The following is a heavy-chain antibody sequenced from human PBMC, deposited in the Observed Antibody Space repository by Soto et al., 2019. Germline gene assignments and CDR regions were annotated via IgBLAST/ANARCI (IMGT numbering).Heavy chain of an antibody. J-gene: IGHJ5*02. CDR2: IWYDGSNK. V-gene: IGHV3-33*01. Sequence: QVQLVESGGGVVQPGRSLRLSCAASGFTFSSYGMHWVRQAPGKGLEWVAVIWYDGSNKYYADSVKGRFTISRDNSKNQVYLEMKNLKAEDTAVYYCAREGSSSWYWFDPWGQGTPVTVSS. CDR1: GFTFSSYG. D-gene: IGHD6-13*01. CDR3: AREGSSSWYWFDP.